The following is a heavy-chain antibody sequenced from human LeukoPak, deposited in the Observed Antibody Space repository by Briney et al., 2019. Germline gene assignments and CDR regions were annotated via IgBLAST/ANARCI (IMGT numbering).Heavy chain of an antibody. CDR3: AKGLEGYYYMDV. J-gene: IGHJ6*03. CDR1: GFTFEDYA. V-gene: IGHV3-43D*03. Sequence: GGPLRLSCAASGFTFEDYAMHWVRQAPGKGLEWVSLISWDGGSTYYADSVKGRFTISKDNSKNSLYLQMNSLRAEDTALYYCAKGLEGYYYMDVWGKGTTVTVSS. CDR2: ISWDGGST.